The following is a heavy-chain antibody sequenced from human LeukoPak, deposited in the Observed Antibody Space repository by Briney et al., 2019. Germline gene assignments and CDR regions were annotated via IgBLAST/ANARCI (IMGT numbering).Heavy chain of an antibody. V-gene: IGHV4-34*01. CDR1: GGSFSGYF. J-gene: IGHJ2*01. Sequence: PSETLSLTCAVYGGSFSGYFWTWIRQPPGKGLEWIGEINHSGSTNNNPSLKSRVTISVDTSKNQFSLKLSSVTAADTAVYYCARGRPITMVRGVTRYFDLWGRGTLVTVSS. CDR3: ARGRPITMVRGVTRYFDL. CDR2: INHSGST. D-gene: IGHD3-10*01.